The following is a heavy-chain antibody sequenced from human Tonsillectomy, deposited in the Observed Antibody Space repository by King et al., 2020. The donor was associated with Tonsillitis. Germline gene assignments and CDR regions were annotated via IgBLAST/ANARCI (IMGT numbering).Heavy chain of an antibody. J-gene: IGHJ4*02. CDR2: MNPSGAT. CDR1: GGSFSGYY. D-gene: IGHD3-22*01. CDR3: ATFRYDYDSSGYYSPLDY. V-gene: IGHV4-34*01. Sequence: VQLPQWGTGLLKPSETLSLTCAVYGGSFSGYYWSWIRQPPGKGLEWIGEMNPSGATSYNPSLKSRVTVSIDTSYNRFSLRLSSVTAADTAVYYCATFRYDYDSSGYYSPLDYWGQGTLVTVSS.